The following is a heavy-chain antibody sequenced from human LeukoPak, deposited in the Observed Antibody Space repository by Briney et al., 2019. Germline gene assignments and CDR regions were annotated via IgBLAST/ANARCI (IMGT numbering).Heavy chain of an antibody. Sequence: SQTLSLTCTVSGGSISSGGYYWSWIRQHPGKGLEWIGYIYYSGSAYYNPSLKSRVTISVDTSKNQFSLKLSSVTAADTAVYYCARSISSGWYDAFDIWGQGTMVTVSS. CDR3: ARSISSGWYDAFDI. CDR2: IYYSGSA. V-gene: IGHV4-31*03. J-gene: IGHJ3*02. CDR1: GGSISSGGYY. D-gene: IGHD6-19*01.